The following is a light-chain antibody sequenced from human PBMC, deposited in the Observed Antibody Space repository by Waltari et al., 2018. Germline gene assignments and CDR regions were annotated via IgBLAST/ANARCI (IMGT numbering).Light chain of an antibody. CDR3: CSYAGLGTYV. CDR1: SSYVGIYKL. CDR2: ETT. J-gene: IGLJ1*01. Sequence: QSGLTQPASVSGSPGQSITISCPGTSSYVGIYKLLSWYQQYPGKAPKLMIYETTKRTSGVSDRFSGSKSGNTASLTISGLQAEDEADYYCCSYAGLGTYVFGTGTKVTVL. V-gene: IGLV2-23*01.